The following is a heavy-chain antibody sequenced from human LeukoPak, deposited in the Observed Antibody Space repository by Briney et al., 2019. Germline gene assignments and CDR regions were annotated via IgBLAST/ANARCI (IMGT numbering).Heavy chain of an antibody. D-gene: IGHD3-3*01. V-gene: IGHV4-38-2*02. CDR1: GYSISSDYY. CDR2: IHHSGRT. J-gene: IGHJ5*02. Sequence: SETLSLTCTVSGYSISSDYYWGWIRQPPGKGLEWIGSIHHSGRTYYNPSLKSRVTISVDTSRNQFSLRLSSVTAADTAVYYCARDHLANLASRLFDPWGQGTLVTVSS. CDR3: ARDHLANLASRLFDP.